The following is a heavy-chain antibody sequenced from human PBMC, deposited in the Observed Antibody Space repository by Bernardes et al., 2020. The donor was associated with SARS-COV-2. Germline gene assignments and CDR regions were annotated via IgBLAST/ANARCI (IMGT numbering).Heavy chain of an antibody. V-gene: IGHV3-23*01. CDR2: ISGSGGTT. Sequence: GGSLRLSCAASGSTFRTYAMSWVRQAPGKGLEWVSIISGSGGTTYYADSVKGRFTISRDNSKNTLYLQMNSLRAEDTAVYYCAREKWFGELSSGTIDYWGQGTLVTVSS. D-gene: IGHD3-10*01. CDR1: GSTFRTYA. CDR3: AREKWFGELSSGTIDY. J-gene: IGHJ4*02.